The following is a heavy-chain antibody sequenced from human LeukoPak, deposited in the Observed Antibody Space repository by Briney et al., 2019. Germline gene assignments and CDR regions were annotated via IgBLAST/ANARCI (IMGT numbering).Heavy chain of an antibody. J-gene: IGHJ4*02. CDR2: ISEKGGST. CDR3: AKISGEL. Sequence: GGSLRLSCVVSGFSLSNYAMSWVRQAPGKGLEWVSYISEKGGSTTYGDSVKGRFTISRDNSLNTLYLQMNSLRAEGTAVYYCAKISGELWGQGTLVTVSS. V-gene: IGHV3-23*01. D-gene: IGHD1-7*01. CDR1: GFSLSNYA.